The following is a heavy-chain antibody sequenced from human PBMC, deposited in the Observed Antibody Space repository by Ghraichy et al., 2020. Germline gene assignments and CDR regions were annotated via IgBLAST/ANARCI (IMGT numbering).Heavy chain of an antibody. D-gene: IGHD4-17*01. J-gene: IGHJ6*02. CDR3: ARGPLFETTVTGPRYYYYGMDV. CDR2: INHSGST. Sequence: SETLSLTCAVYGGSFSGYYWSWIRQPPGKGLEWIGEINHSGSTNYNPSLKSRVTISVDTSKNQFSLKLSSVTAADTAVYYCARGPLFETTVTGPRYYYYGMDVWGQGTTVTVSS. V-gene: IGHV4-34*01. CDR1: GGSFSGYY.